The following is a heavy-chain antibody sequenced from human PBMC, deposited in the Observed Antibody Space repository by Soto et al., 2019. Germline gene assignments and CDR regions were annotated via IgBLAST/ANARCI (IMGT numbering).Heavy chain of an antibody. D-gene: IGHD5-12*01. J-gene: IGHJ4*02. CDR1: GFTFGDYA. CDR3: ARDNGYDAATLDY. Sequence: PGGSLRLSCAASGFTFGDYAMHWVRQAPGKGLEWVSGISWNSGSIGYADSVKGRFTISRDNAKNSLYLQMNSLRADDTAVYYCARDNGYDAATLDYWGQGTLVTVSS. CDR2: ISWNSGSI. V-gene: IGHV3-9*01.